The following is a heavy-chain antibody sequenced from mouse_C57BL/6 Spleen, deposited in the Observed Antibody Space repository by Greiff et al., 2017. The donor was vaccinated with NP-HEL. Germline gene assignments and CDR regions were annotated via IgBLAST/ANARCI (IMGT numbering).Heavy chain of an antibody. Sequence: EVQLQQSGAELVRPGASVKLSCTASGFNIKDDYMHWVKQRPEQGLEWIGWIDPENGDTEYASKFQGKATITADTSSNTAYLQLSSLTSEDTAVYYFTTVYGSPFAYWGQGTLVTVSA. CDR1: GFNIKDDY. CDR3: TTVYGSPFAY. V-gene: IGHV14-4*01. J-gene: IGHJ3*01. CDR2: IDPENGDT. D-gene: IGHD1-1*01.